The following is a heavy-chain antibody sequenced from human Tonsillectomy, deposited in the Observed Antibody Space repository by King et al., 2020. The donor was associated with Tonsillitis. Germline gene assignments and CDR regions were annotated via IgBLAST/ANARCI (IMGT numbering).Heavy chain of an antibody. CDR1: GFTFSSYG. D-gene: IGHD2-2*01. CDR3: AIFCSSTSCYLPLDY. Sequence: VQLVESGGGVVQPGRSLRLSCAASGFTFSSYGMHWVRQAPGKGLEWVAVISYDGSNKYYADSVKGRFTISRDNSKNPLYLQMNSLRAEDTAVYYCAIFCSSTSCYLPLDYWGQGTLVTVSS. V-gene: IGHV3-30*03. CDR2: ISYDGSNK. J-gene: IGHJ4*02.